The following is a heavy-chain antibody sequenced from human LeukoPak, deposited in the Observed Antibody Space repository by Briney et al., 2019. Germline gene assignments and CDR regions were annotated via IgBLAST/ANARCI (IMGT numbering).Heavy chain of an antibody. CDR1: GFTFSSYG. CDR2: ISYDGSNK. D-gene: IGHD4-17*01. CDR3: ARDRDPPDYGDYGGIGY. Sequence: GGSLRLSCAASGFTFSSYGMHWVRQAPGKGLEWVAVISYDGSNKYYADSVKGRFTISRDNSKNTLYLQMNSLRAEDTAVYYCARDRDPPDYGDYGGIGYWGQGTLVTVSS. V-gene: IGHV3-30*03. J-gene: IGHJ4*02.